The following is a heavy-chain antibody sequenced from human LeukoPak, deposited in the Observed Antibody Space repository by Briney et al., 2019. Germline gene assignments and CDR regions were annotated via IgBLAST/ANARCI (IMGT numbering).Heavy chain of an antibody. D-gene: IGHD3-22*01. CDR2: ISGSGFST. CDR1: GFTFSSYA. J-gene: IGHJ2*01. CDR3: AKDIEVAITGHYFDL. V-gene: IGHV3-23*01. Sequence: HPGGSLRLSCAASGFTFSSYAMSWVRQPPGQGLEWLSAISGSGFSTHYADSVKGRFTISRDNSKTTLFLQMNSLRAEDTALYYCAKDIEVAITGHYFDLWGRGTLVAVSS.